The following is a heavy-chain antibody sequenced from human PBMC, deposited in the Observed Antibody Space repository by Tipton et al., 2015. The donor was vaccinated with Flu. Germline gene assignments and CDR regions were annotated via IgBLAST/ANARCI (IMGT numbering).Heavy chain of an antibody. J-gene: IGHJ5*02. D-gene: IGHD3-10*01. V-gene: IGHV4-31*01. CDR2: IYYSGST. CDR3: ARVRGGAGGNWFDP. CDR1: GGSISSGGYY. Sequence: TLSLTCTVSGGSISSGGYYWSWIRQHPGKGLEWIGYIYYSGSTYYNPSLKSLVTISVDTSKNRFSLKLSSVTAADTAVYYCARVRGGAGGNWFDPWGQGTLVTVSS.